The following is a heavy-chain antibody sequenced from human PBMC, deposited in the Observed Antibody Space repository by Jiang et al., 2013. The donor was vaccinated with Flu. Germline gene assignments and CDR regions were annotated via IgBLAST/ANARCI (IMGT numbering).Heavy chain of an antibody. V-gene: IGHV3-23*01. D-gene: IGHD6-13*01. Sequence: RLSCAASGFTFSSYAMSWVRQAPGKGLEWVSAISGSGGSTYYADSVKGRFTISRDNSKNTLYLQMNSLRAEDTAVYYCAKDIDSSSWPWGGNWFDPWGQGTLVTVSS. J-gene: IGHJ5*02. CDR3: AKDIDSSSWPWGGNWFDP. CDR2: ISGSGGST. CDR1: GFTFSSYA.